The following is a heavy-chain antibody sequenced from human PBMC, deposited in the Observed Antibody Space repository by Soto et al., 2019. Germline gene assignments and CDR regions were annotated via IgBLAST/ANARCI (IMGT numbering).Heavy chain of an antibody. D-gene: IGHD3-22*01. CDR1: GFTFSTYW. CDR3: AAGGSGYYAN. Sequence: EVQLVESGGDLVQPGGSLRLSCAASGFTFSTYWMHWVRQAPGKGLLWVSRIKTDGTYATYADSVKGRFTISRDNAKNSLYLKMNSMRVEDAAVYYCAAGGSGYYANWRQGTLVPVS. V-gene: IGHV3-74*01. CDR2: IKTDGTYA. J-gene: IGHJ4*02.